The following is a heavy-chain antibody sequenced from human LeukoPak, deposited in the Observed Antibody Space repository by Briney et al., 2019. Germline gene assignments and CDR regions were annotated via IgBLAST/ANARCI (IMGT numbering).Heavy chain of an antibody. Sequence: SETLSLTRTVSGGSISGSNYYWSWIRQPPGKGLEWIGYIYHSGSTYYNPSLNSRLAISVDTSKNQFSLKLSSVTAADTAVYYCARLHIVVVPAATSFDYWGQGTLVTVSS. CDR3: ARLHIVVVPAATSFDY. CDR2: IYHSGST. CDR1: GGSISGSNYY. D-gene: IGHD2-2*01. V-gene: IGHV4-30-4*01. J-gene: IGHJ4*02.